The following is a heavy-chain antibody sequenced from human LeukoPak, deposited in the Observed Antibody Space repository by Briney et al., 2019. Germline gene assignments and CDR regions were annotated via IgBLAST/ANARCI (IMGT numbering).Heavy chain of an antibody. CDR1: GYSFTSYG. J-gene: IGHJ4*02. CDR3: ARAAGGGYFDF. Sequence: ASVKVSCKASGYSFTSYGISWVRQAPGQGLAWMGWISAYNSNTNYAQNLQGRVTMTTDTSTSTVYLDLRSLRSDDTAVYYCARAAGGGYFDFWGQGTLVTVSS. CDR2: ISAYNSNT. D-gene: IGHD6-13*01. V-gene: IGHV1-18*01.